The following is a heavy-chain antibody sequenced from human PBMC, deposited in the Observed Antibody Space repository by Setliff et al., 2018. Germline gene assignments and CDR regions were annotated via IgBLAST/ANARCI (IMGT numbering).Heavy chain of an antibody. CDR1: GYTFTSYG. J-gene: IGHJ4*02. Sequence: GASVKVSCKASGYTFTSYGISWVRQAPGQGLEWMGWISAYNGNTNYAQKLQGRVTMTTDTSTSTAYMELRSLRSDDTAAYYCARDYYGTSENYFDYWGQGTLVTVSS. V-gene: IGHV1-18*04. D-gene: IGHD3-22*01. CDR2: ISAYNGNT. CDR3: ARDYYGTSENYFDY.